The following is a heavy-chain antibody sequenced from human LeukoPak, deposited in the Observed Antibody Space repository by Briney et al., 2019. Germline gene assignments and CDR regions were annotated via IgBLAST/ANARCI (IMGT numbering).Heavy chain of an antibody. V-gene: IGHV1-18*04. CDR2: ISAYNGNT. CDR3: ARIVLRYFDWLLTPDY. Sequence: GASVKVSCKASGYTFTSYGISWVRQAPGQGLEWMGWISAYNGNTNYAQKLQGRVTMTTDTSTSTAYMELRSLRSDDTAVYYCARIVLRYFDWLLTPDYWSQGTLVTVSS. D-gene: IGHD3-9*01. CDR1: GYTFTSYG. J-gene: IGHJ4*02.